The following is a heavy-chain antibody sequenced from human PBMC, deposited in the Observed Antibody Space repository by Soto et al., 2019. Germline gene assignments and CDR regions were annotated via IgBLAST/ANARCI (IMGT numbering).Heavy chain of an antibody. CDR1: GYTFNNYD. CDR3: VRNAWGFGY. D-gene: IGHD3-16*01. CDR2: MNPNNGNT. J-gene: IGHJ4*02. Sequence: QVQLVQSGAEVKKPGASVKVSCKASGYTFNNYDINWVRQATGQGLEWMGWMNPNNGNTAYAQKCQGRVTMTRDNSISTAYMELNSLRSEDTAVYYCVRNAWGFGYWGQGTLVTVSS. V-gene: IGHV1-8*01.